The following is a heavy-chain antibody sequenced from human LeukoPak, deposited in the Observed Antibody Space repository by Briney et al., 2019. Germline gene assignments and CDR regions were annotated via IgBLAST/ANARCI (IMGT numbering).Heavy chain of an antibody. D-gene: IGHD6-13*01. CDR1: GFTFDDYA. CDR2: VSWNSGSI. V-gene: IGHV3-9*01. J-gene: IGHJ4*02. Sequence: GGSLRFSCAASGFTFDDYAMHWVRQAPGKGLEWVSGVSWNSGSIGYADSVKGRFTISRDNAKNSLYLQMNSLRAEDTAVYYCARGGPAAGRFDYWGQGTLVTVSS. CDR3: ARGGPAAGRFDY.